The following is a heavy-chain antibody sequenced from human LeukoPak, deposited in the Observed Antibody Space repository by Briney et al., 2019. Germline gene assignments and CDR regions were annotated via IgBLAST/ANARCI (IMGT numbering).Heavy chain of an antibody. CDR3: ARYSGPSNWFDP. CDR2: IYYSGSA. CDR1: GGSISNYY. J-gene: IGHJ5*02. Sequence: SEPLSLICTVSGGSISNYYWRWLRKPPGKGLEWIGYIYYSGSANYNPSLKSRVTISVATSKIQFSLKLTSVTAADTAVYYCARYSGPSNWFDPWGQGTLVTVSS. D-gene: IGHD1-26*01. V-gene: IGHV4-59*01.